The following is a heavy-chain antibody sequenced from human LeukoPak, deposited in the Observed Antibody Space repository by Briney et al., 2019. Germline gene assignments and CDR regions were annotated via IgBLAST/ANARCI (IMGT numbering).Heavy chain of an antibody. CDR2: VYYSGST. J-gene: IGHJ4*02. CDR1: GGSISSSNYY. V-gene: IGHV4-39*01. Sequence: PSETLSLTCTVSGGSISSSNYYWGWIRQPPGKGLEWIGTVYYSGSTYYNPSLKSRVTISVDTSKNQFSLKLSSVTAADTAVYYCARQAAQTYDYWGQGTLVTVSS. CDR3: ARQAAQTYDY.